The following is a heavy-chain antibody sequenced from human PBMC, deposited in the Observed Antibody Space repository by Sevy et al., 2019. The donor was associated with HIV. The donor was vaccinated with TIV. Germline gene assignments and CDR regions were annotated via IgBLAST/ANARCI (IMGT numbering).Heavy chain of an antibody. CDR3: AKALGVGVGATSGFYYYYGMDV. V-gene: IGHV3-30*18. CDR2: ISYDGSNK. Sequence: GGSLRLSCAASGFTFSSYGMHWVRQAPGKGLEWVAVISYDGSNKYYADSVKGRFTISRDNSKNTLYLQMNRLRAEDTAVYYCAKALGVGVGATSGFYYYYGMDVWGQGTTVTVSS. D-gene: IGHD1-26*01. J-gene: IGHJ6*02. CDR1: GFTFSSYG.